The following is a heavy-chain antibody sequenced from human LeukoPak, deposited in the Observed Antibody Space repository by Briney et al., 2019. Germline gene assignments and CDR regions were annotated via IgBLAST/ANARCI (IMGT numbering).Heavy chain of an antibody. V-gene: IGHV4-59*08. CDR1: GGSISSYY. CDR3: ARSGGRNSGIIDY. Sequence: PSETLSLTCTVSGGSISSYYWSWIRQPPGKGLEWIGYIYYSGSTNYNPSLKSRVTISVDTSKNQVSLKLTSVTAADTAVYYCARSGGRNSGIIDYWGQGTLVTVSS. D-gene: IGHD4-23*01. J-gene: IGHJ4*02. CDR2: IYYSGST.